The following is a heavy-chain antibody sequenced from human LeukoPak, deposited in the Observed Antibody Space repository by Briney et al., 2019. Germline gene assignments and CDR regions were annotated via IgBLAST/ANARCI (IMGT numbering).Heavy chain of an antibody. D-gene: IGHD2-2*01. J-gene: IGHJ4*02. CDR1: GFTFSSYA. CDR3: AKGGYCSSTSCYSGYYSDY. V-gene: IGHV3-23*01. CDR2: ISGSGGST. Sequence: PGGSLRLSCAASGFTFSSYAMSWVRQAPGKGLEWVSAISGSGGSTYYADSVKGRFTISRDNSKNTLYLQMNSLRAEDTAVYYCAKGGYCSSTSCYSGYYSDYWGQGTLVTVSS.